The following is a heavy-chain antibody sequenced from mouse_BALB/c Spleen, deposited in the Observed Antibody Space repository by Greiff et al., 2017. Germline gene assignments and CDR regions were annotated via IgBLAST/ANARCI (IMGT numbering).Heavy chain of an antibody. J-gene: IGHJ2*01. CDR3: ARSGGYFDY. Sequence: VQLQQSGPELVKPGASVRISCKASGYTFTSYYIHWVKQRPGQGLEWIGWIYPGNVNTKYNEKFKGKATLTADKSSSTAYMQLSSLTSEDSAVYFCARSGGYFDYWGQGTTLTVSS. CDR2: IYPGNVNT. V-gene: IGHV1S56*01. CDR1: GYTFTSYY.